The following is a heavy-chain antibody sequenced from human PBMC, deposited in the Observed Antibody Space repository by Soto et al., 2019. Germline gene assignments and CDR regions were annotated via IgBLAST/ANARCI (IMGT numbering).Heavy chain of an antibody. CDR1: GYTFTSYG. V-gene: IGHV1-18*01. Sequence: VASVKVSCKASGYTFTSYGISWVRQAPGQGLEWMGWISAYNGNTNYAQKLQGRVTMTTDTSTSTAYMELRSLRSDDTAVYYCARDGGYCSSTSCYVGAFDIWGQGTMVTVSS. J-gene: IGHJ3*02. CDR3: ARDGGYCSSTSCYVGAFDI. CDR2: ISAYNGNT. D-gene: IGHD2-2*01.